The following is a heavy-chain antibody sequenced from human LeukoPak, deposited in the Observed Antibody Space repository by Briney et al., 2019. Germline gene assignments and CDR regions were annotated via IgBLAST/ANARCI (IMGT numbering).Heavy chain of an antibody. CDR3: ASSRRYDFWSGYGFGY. J-gene: IGHJ4*02. CDR2: IYYSGST. CDR1: GGSISSSSYY. Sequence: SETLSLTCTVSGGSISSSSYYWGWIRQPPGKGLEWIGSIYYSGSTYYNPSLKSRVTISVDTSRNQFSLKLSSVTAADTAVYYCASSRRYDFWSGYGFGYWGQGTLVTVSS. D-gene: IGHD3-3*01. V-gene: IGHV4-39*01.